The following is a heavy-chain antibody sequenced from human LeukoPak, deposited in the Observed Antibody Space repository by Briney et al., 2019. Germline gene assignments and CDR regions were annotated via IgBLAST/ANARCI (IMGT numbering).Heavy chain of an antibody. CDR2: IMKDGGEK. CDR1: GFTFTNYW. Sequence: PGGSLRLSCAISGFTFTNYWMSWVRQAPGKGLEWVANIMKDGGEKNYGDSVKGRFTISRDNAKNSLYLQMNSLRVEDTAVYYCARLAAADPIYYYYYYMDVWGKGTTVTVSS. V-gene: IGHV3-7*01. J-gene: IGHJ6*03. D-gene: IGHD6-13*01. CDR3: ARLAAADPIYYYYYYMDV.